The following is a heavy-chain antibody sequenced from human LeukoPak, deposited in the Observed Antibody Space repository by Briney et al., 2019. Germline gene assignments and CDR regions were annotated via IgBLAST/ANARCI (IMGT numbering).Heavy chain of an antibody. V-gene: IGHV1-18*04. CDR3: ARDRYYYGSGSYGDY. CDR1: GYTSTSYG. D-gene: IGHD3-10*01. J-gene: IGHJ4*02. CDR2: ISAYNGNT. Sequence: ASVKVSCKASGYTSTSYGISWVRQAPGQGLEWMGWISAYNGNTNYAQKLQGRVTMTTDTSTSTAYMELRSLRSDDTAVYYCARDRYYYGSGSYGDYWGQGTLVTVSS.